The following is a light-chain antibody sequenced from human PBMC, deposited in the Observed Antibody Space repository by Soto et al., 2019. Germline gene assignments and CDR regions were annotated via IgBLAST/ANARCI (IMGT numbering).Light chain of an antibody. V-gene: IGKV3-11*01. CDR2: DAS. Sequence: EIVFTQSPATLSLSPGERATLSCRASQSVSSYLAWYQQKPGQAPRLLIYDASNRATGIPARFSGSGSGTDFTLTISSLEPEDFAVYYCQQRSNWPPGLTFGGGPNVDIK. CDR3: QQRSNWPPGLT. J-gene: IGKJ4*01. CDR1: QSVSSY.